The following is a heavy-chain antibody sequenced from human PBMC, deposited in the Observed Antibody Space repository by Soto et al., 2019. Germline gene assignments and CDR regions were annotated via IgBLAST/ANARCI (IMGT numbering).Heavy chain of an antibody. Sequence: GAFQKSPCKISWYSFIIYCFVRVLQIPGKGLEWLGIIYPCDSDTRYSPSFQGQVTISADKSISTAYLQWSSLKASDTAMYYCARRFDFGSGSGSYYYGLDIWGQGTTVTVSS. J-gene: IGHJ6*02. V-gene: IGHV5-51*01. D-gene: IGHD3-3*01. CDR3: ARRFDFGSGSGSYYYGLDI. CDR2: IYPCDSDT. CDR1: WYSFIIYC.